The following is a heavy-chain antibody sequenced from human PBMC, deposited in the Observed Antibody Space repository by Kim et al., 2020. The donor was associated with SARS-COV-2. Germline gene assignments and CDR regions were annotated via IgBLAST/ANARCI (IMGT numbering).Heavy chain of an antibody. D-gene: IGHD2-2*01. V-gene: IGHV1-18*01. CDR1: GYTFSSYG. Sequence: ASVKVSCKASGYTFSSYGISWVRQAPGQGLEWMGWVSAYNGNTNYAQKLQGRVTMTTDTSTNTAYMELRSLRSDDTAVYYCARSSPRHRYIVVVPADILYDPWGQGTLVTVSS. CDR2: VSAYNGNT. CDR3: ARSSPRHRYIVVVPADILYDP. J-gene: IGHJ5*02.